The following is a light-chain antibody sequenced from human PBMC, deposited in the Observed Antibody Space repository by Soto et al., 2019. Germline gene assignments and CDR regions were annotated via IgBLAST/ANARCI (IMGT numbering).Light chain of an antibody. Sequence: QSALTQPASLSGSPGQSITISCTGTSSDIGAYDYVSWFQQHPGKAPKLMISEVNNRPSGVSNRFSGSKSGNTAYLTISGLQVEYEAEYFCFSFTTTRTHVFGTGTKVTVL. CDR3: FSFTTTRTHV. CDR2: EVN. CDR1: SSDIGAYDY. V-gene: IGLV2-14*01. J-gene: IGLJ1*01.